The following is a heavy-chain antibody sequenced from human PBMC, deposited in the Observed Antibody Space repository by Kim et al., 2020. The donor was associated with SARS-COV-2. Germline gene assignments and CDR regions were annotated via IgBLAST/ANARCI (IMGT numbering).Heavy chain of an antibody. V-gene: IGHV1-8*01. D-gene: IGHD7-27*01. CDR2: GAT. J-gene: IGHJ4*02. Sequence: GATGSAQKFQDRVSMTRDTSTGAAYMELNSLRLDDTAVYYCARYGDPSLDYWGQGTLVTVSS. CDR3: ARYGDPSLDY.